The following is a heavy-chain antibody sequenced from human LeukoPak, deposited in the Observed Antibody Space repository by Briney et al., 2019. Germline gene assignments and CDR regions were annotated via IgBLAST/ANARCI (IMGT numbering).Heavy chain of an antibody. Sequence: GGSLLLYCAASGLTFSSYSMSWVRQAPGKGLDWVSSISCSSTYIFYADSVKGRFTICRDNPKHSLYLHMNSVRAEDTAVYYCASALYGDYRGGIVYSGQGALVTVSS. V-gene: IGHV3-21*01. CDR3: ASALYGDYRGGIVY. D-gene: IGHD4-17*01. CDR2: ISCSSTYI. J-gene: IGHJ4*02. CDR1: GLTFSSYS.